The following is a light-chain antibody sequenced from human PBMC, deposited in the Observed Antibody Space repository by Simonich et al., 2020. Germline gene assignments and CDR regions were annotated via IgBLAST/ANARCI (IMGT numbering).Light chain of an antibody. CDR2: EDN. CDR1: SGSIASNY. V-gene: IGLV6-57*03. Sequence: NFMLTQPHSVSESPGKTVTISCTRSSGSIASNYVQWYQQRPGSAPTTVIYEDNNSPAVVPHRFSGSIDSAANSASLTISGLKTEDEADYYCQSYDSSGWVFGGGTKLTVL. CDR3: QSYDSSGWV. J-gene: IGLJ3*02.